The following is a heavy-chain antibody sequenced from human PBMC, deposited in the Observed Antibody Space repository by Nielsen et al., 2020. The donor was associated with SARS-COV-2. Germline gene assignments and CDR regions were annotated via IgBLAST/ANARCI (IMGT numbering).Heavy chain of an antibody. CDR2: ISSSGSTI. J-gene: IGHJ6*02. V-gene: IGHV3-11*04. Sequence: GESLKISCAASGFTFSDYYMSWIRQAPGKGLEWVSYISSSGSTIYYADSVKGRFTISRDNAKNSLYLQMNSLRAEDTAVYYCARDIVARYYYYGMDVWGQGTTVTVSS. D-gene: IGHD5-12*01. CDR1: GFTFSDYY. CDR3: ARDIVARYYYYGMDV.